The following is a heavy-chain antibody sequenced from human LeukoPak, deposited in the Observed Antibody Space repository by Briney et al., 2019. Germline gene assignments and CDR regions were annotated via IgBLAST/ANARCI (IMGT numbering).Heavy chain of an antibody. D-gene: IGHD3-10*01. CDR3: ARHSRSVNYGSGSYTWDY. CDR1: GGSFSGYY. Sequence: SETLSLTCAVYGGSFSGYYWSWIRQPPGEGLEWIGSIYYSGSTYYNPSLKSRVTISVDTSKNQFSLKLSSVTAADTAVYYCARHSRSVNYGSGSYTWDYWGQGTLLIVSS. CDR2: IYYSGST. J-gene: IGHJ4*02. V-gene: IGHV4-34*01.